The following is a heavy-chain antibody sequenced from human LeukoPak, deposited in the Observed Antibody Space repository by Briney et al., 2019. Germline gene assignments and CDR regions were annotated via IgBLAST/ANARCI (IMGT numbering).Heavy chain of an antibody. D-gene: IGHD3-10*01. Sequence: GGSLRLSCAASGFTFSSYAMSWVRQAPGKGLEWVSAISGSGGSTYYADSVKGRFTISRDNSKNPLYLQMNSLRAEDTAVYYCAKDHMVRGVIMTHFDYWGQGTLVTVSS. CDR1: GFTFSSYA. V-gene: IGHV3-23*01. CDR2: ISGSGGST. J-gene: IGHJ4*02. CDR3: AKDHMVRGVIMTHFDY.